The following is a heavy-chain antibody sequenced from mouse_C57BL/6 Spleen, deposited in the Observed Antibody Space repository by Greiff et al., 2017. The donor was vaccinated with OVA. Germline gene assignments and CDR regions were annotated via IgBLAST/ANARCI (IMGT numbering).Heavy chain of an antibody. J-gene: IGHJ2*01. CDR3: ASKGDGSTPFDY. Sequence: VQLQQPGTELVKPGASVKVSCKASGYTFTGYYMDWVKQRHGKSLEWIGDINPNNGGTIYNQKFKGKATFTVDKSSSTAYMELRSLTSEDTAVYYCASKGDGSTPFDYWGQGTTLTVSS. CDR2: INPNNGGT. CDR1: GYTFTGYY. D-gene: IGHD1-1*01. V-gene: IGHV1-18*01.